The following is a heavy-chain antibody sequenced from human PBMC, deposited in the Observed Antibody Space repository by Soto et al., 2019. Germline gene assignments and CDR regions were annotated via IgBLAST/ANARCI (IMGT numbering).Heavy chain of an antibody. J-gene: IGHJ4*02. CDR2: IYYSGST. V-gene: IGHV4-30-4*01. CDR1: GGSISSGDYY. Sequence: SETLSLTCTVSGGSISSGDYYWSWIRQPPGKGLEWIGYIYYSGSTYYNPSLKSRVTISVDTSKNQFSLKLSSVTAADTAVYYCAREGPDCSGGSCYVVFDSWGQGPLVTVSS. CDR3: AREGPDCSGGSCYVVFDS. D-gene: IGHD2-15*01.